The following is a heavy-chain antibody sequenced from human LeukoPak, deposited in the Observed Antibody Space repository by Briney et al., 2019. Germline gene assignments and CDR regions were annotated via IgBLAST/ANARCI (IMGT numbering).Heavy chain of an antibody. D-gene: IGHD2-15*01. CDR3: ARGESCGGGSCSRVFNY. Sequence: GESLKISCKASGYSFNSHWIGWVRQMPGRGLEWMGGFYPGDSDTRYSPSFQGQVTISVDKSITTAYLQWRSLKASDTAMYYCARGESCGGGSCSRVFNYWGQGTLVTVSS. V-gene: IGHV5-51*01. CDR1: GYSFNSHW. CDR2: FYPGDSDT. J-gene: IGHJ4*02.